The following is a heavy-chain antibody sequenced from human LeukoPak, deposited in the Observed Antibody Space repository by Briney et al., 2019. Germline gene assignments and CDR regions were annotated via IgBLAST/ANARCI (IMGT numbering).Heavy chain of an antibody. CDR2: INHSGGT. J-gene: IGHJ4*02. Sequence: PSETLSLTCAVSGGSLSGYYWTWIRQPPGKGLEWIGEINHSGGTNYNPSLKSRVTISVDTSKNQFSLKLSSVTAADTAVYYCASHGDSDAYYFDYWGQGTLVTVSS. CDR3: ASHGDSDAYYFDY. V-gene: IGHV4-34*01. CDR1: GGSLSGYY. D-gene: IGHD4-17*01.